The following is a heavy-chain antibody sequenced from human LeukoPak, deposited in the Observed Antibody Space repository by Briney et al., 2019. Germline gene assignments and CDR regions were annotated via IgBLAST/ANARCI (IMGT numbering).Heavy chain of an antibody. CDR2: IYYSGST. CDR3: ARVTGYTIEDYFDY. V-gene: IGHV4-59*01. D-gene: IGHD3-9*01. J-gene: IGHJ4*02. CDR1: GGSISSYY. Sequence: SETLSLTCTVSGGSISSYYWSWIRQPPGRGLEWIGYIYYSGSTNYNPSLKSRITISVKTSKNQFSLKLRSVTAADTAVYYCARVTGYTIEDYFDYWGQGTLVTVSS.